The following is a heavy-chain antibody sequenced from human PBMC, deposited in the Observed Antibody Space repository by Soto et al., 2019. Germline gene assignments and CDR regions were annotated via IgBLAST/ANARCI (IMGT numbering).Heavy chain of an antibody. CDR2: IYHSGST. J-gene: IGHJ6*02. Sequence: PSETLSLTCAVSGGSISSSNWWSWVRQPPGKGLEWIGEIYHSGSTNYNPSLKSRVTISVDKSKNQFSLKLSSVTAADTAVYYCARTGIVAAGKTLGYGMDVWGQGTTVTVSS. D-gene: IGHD6-13*01. CDR3: ARTGIVAAGKTLGYGMDV. V-gene: IGHV4-4*02. CDR1: GGSISSSNW.